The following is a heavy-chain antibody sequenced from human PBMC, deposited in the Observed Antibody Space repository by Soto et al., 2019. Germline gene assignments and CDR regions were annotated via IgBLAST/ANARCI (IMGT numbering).Heavy chain of an antibody. J-gene: IGHJ4*02. CDR1: GFTFSSHW. CDR2: IKEDGTEK. CDR3: ARVTWAYDYVWGRYFDY. V-gene: IGHV3-7*01. Sequence: GGSLRLSCAASGFTFSSHWMSWVRQAPGKGLEWVANIKEDGTEKYYVGSVKGRFTISRDNAKNSLYLQMSSLRAEDTALYYCARVTWAYDYVWGRYFDYWGQGFLVTVSS. D-gene: IGHD3-16*01.